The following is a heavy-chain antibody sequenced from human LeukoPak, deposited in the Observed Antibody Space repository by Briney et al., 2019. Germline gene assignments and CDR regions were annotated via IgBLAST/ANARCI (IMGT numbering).Heavy chain of an antibody. CDR3: AKLSRLRGAGYFDD. D-gene: IGHD3-16*01. J-gene: IGHJ4*02. Sequence: PGGSLRLSCAASGFTFSSYAMSWVRQAPGKGLEWVSGISGGGGSTYYADSVEGRFTISRDNSKNTLYLQMNSLRVEDTAVYFCAKLSRLRGAGYFDDWGQGTLITVSS. CDR1: GFTFSSYA. V-gene: IGHV3-23*01. CDR2: ISGGGGST.